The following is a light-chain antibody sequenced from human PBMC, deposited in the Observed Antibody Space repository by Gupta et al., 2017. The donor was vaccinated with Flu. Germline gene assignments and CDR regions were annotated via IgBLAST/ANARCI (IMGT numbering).Light chain of an antibody. J-gene: IGKJ1*01. CDR2: DAS. CDR1: QSLSRSD. Sequence: EIVLTPSPGTLSLSPGERATLSCRASQSLSRSDLAWFQQKPGQTPRLFIYDASSRATGIPDRFSGSGSGTDFTLTISRLEPEDFGVYYCLQYGRSPRTFGQGTKVEI. V-gene: IGKV3-20*01. CDR3: LQYGRSPRT.